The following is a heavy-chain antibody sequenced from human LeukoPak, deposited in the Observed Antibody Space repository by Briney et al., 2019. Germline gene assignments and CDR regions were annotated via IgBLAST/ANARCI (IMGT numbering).Heavy chain of an antibody. CDR2: INTNTGNP. CDR1: GYTFTSYA. Sequence: ASVKVSCKASGYTFTSYAMNWVRQAPGQGREWMGWINTNTGNPTYAQGFTGRFVFSLDTSVSTAYLQISSLKAEDTAVYYCARDGRFGELLPFDYWGQGTMVTVSS. V-gene: IGHV7-4-1*02. D-gene: IGHD3-10*01. J-gene: IGHJ4*02. CDR3: ARDGRFGELLPFDY.